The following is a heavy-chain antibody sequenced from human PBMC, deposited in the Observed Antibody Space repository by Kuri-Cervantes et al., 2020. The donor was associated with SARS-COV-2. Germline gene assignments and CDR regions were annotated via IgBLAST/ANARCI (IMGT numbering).Heavy chain of an antibody. CDR3: ARADHYYDSSGYSQETFDY. Sequence: APVKASGKAFGKPLPGYYMHWVRQAPGQGLEWMGWINPNSGGTNYAQKFQGWVTMTRDTSISTAYMELSRLRSDDTAVYYCARADHYYDSSGYSQETFDYWGQGTLVTVSS. CDR1: GKPLPGYY. CDR2: INPNSGGT. J-gene: IGHJ4*02. D-gene: IGHD3-22*01. V-gene: IGHV1-2*04.